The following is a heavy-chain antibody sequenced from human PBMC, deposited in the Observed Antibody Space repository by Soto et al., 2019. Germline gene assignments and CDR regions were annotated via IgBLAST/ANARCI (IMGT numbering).Heavy chain of an antibody. Sequence: QVQLVESGGGVVQPGRSLRLSCAASGFTFSSYGMHWVRQAPGKGLEWVAVISYDGSNKYYADSVKGRFTISRDNSKNTLYLQINSVRAEDTAVCYGAKSITMVRGVIIGRVDYWGQGTLVTVSS. CDR3: AKSITMVRGVIIGRVDY. J-gene: IGHJ4*02. V-gene: IGHV3-30*18. CDR2: ISYDGSNK. CDR1: GFTFSSYG. D-gene: IGHD3-10*01.